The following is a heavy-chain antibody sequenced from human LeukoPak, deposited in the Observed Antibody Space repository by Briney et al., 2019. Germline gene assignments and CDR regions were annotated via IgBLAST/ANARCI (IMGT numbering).Heavy chain of an antibody. D-gene: IGHD2-2*01. J-gene: IGHJ4*02. CDR2: ISGTGGTT. CDR1: GFTFSNYS. V-gene: IGHV3-23*01. CDR3: ARICSSTDCLIPD. Sequence: PGGSLRLSCAASGFTFSNYSMTWVRQVPWKGLEWVLAISGTGGTTNYADSVKGRFTISRDNAKNTVYLQINSLRDEDTAVYYCARICSSTDCLIPDWGQGTLVTVSS.